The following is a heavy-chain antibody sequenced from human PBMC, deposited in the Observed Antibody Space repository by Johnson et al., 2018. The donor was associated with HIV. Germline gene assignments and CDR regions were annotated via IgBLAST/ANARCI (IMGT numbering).Heavy chain of an antibody. CDR3: ARASDAFDI. J-gene: IGHJ3*02. Sequence: QVQLVESGGGVVQPGRSLRLSCAASGFTFSSYAMHWVRQASGKGLEWVAVISYDGSNKYYADSVKGRFTISRDNSKNTLYLQMNSLRAEDTDVYYCARASDAFDIWGKGTMVTVSS. CDR1: GFTFSSYA. V-gene: IGHV3-30*04. CDR2: ISYDGSNK.